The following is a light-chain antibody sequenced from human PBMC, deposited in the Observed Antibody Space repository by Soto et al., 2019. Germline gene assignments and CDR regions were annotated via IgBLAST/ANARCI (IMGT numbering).Light chain of an antibody. CDR1: SSDVGGYNY. CDR3: CSYAGDYTFV. Sequence: QSALTQPRSVSGSPGQSVTLSCTGTSSDVGGYNYVTWYQQYPGKAPKVMIYDVKTRPSGVPDRFSGSKSGNTASLTISGLPAEEEADYYCCSYAGDYTFVFGTGTKLTVL. J-gene: IGLJ1*01. CDR2: DVK. V-gene: IGLV2-11*01.